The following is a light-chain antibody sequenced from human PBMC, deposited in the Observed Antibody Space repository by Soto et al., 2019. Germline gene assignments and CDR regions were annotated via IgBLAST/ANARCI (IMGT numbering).Light chain of an antibody. CDR1: QGISSY. J-gene: IGKJ1*01. CDR3: LQHNSYPPT. V-gene: IGKV1-9*01. CDR2: AAS. Sequence: DIQLTQSPSFLSASVGDRVTITCRASQGISSYLAWYQKKPGKAPKLLMYAASTLQSGVPSRFSGSGSGTEFTLTISSLQPEDFATYYCLQHNSYPPTFGQGTKVDIK.